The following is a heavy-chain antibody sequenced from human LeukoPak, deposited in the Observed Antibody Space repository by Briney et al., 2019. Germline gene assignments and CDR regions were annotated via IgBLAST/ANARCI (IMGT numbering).Heavy chain of an antibody. Sequence: SETLSLTCIVSGGSISSSSYYWGWIRQSPGKGLEWIGNVYYSGSTYYNPSLKSRVTISVDTSKNQFSLKLSSVTAADTAVYYCARDKGNYDGFDPWGQGTLVTVSS. V-gene: IGHV4-39*07. D-gene: IGHD1-7*01. CDR2: VYYSGST. CDR1: GGSISSSSYY. CDR3: ARDKGNYDGFDP. J-gene: IGHJ5*02.